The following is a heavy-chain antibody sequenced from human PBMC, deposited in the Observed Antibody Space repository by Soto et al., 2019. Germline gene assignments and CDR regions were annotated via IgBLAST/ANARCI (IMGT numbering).Heavy chain of an antibody. CDR2: IGSSGSTI. CDR1: GVSFSSFE. Sequence: GGSLRLSCAASGVSFSSFEMDWVRQAPGKGLEWVSKIGSSGSTIWYAESVKGRFTISRDNAKNSLYLQMNSLRGEDTAVYYCARATYSSSYYFASWGQGTLVTSPQ. D-gene: IGHD6-6*01. J-gene: IGHJ4*02. CDR3: ARATYSSSYYFAS. V-gene: IGHV3-48*03.